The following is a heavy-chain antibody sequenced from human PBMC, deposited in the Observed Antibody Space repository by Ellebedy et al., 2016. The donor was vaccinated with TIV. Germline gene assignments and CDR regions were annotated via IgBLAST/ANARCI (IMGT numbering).Heavy chain of an antibody. CDR3: ARDLDY. CDR2: ISPSGGST. CDR1: GGTFNSYG. V-gene: IGHV1-46*02. Sequence: ASVKVSCKGSGGTFNSYGINWVRQAPGQGLEWMGTISPSGGSTTYAQKLQGRITLTRDRSTSTVYMELSSLGSEDTAVYYCARDLDYWGQGTLVTVSS. J-gene: IGHJ4*02.